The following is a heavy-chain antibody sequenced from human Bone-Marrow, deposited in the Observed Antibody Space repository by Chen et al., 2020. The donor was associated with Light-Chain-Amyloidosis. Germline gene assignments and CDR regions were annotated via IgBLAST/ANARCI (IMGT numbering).Heavy chain of an antibody. CDR2: IGISPTLR. CDR1: GFTFSSNT. D-gene: IGHD3-9*01. J-gene: IGHJ4*02. Sequence: EVQLLESGGGLLHPGESLRLSCAVSGFTFSSNTMNWVRQAPGKGLEWISHIGISPTLRYYADAEKGRFTISRDNANNLLFLDMNDLRGDDTAVYFCARGLTFFDYWGQGSLVTVSS. CDR3: ARGLTFFDY. V-gene: IGHV3-48*01.